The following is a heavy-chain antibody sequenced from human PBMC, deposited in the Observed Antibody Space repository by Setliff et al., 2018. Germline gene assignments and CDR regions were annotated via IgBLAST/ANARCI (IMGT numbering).Heavy chain of an antibody. CDR2: VDHSGNT. Sequence: SETLSLTCTVSGDSVSRSTYYWGWIRQSPGKGLDWIGTVDHSGNTFYNPSLKSRVTISVDTSKNQLSLELASVTAADTAVYYCARRDSTGYYGYSFDFWGQGTLVTVSS. CDR3: ARRDSTGYYGYSFDF. J-gene: IGHJ4*02. CDR1: GDSVSRSTYY. V-gene: IGHV4-39*01. D-gene: IGHD3-22*01.